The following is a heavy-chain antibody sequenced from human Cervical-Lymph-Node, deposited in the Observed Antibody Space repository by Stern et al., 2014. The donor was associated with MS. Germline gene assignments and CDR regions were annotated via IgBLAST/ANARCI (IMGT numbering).Heavy chain of an antibody. V-gene: IGHV1-18*01. D-gene: IGHD2-8*01. CDR1: GYTFTSYG. CDR3: ARDKMHAFDY. CDR2: IHADRGTT. Sequence: QVQLVQSGTEVKKPGASLIVSCKASGYTFTSYGISWVRQAPGKGLEWVGWIHADRGTTRYAHNLRDRITLTRDTSTGTVYMELRTLRSEDTAVYCGARDKMHAFDYWGQGTQVSVSS. J-gene: IGHJ4*02.